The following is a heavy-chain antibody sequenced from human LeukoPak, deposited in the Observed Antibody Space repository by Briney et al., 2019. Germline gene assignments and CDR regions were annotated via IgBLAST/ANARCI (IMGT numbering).Heavy chain of an antibody. CDR3: ARTGEQLWNLYYYYGMDV. V-gene: IGHV3-30-3*01. CDR1: GFTFNNFA. D-gene: IGHD5-18*01. CDR2: ISYDGSNK. J-gene: IGHJ6*02. Sequence: LPGGSLRLSCAASGFTFNNFAMSWVRQAPGKGLEWVAVISYDGSNKYYADSVKGRFTISRDNSKNTLYLQMNSLRAEDTAVYYCARTGEQLWNLYYYYGMDVWGQGTTVTVSS.